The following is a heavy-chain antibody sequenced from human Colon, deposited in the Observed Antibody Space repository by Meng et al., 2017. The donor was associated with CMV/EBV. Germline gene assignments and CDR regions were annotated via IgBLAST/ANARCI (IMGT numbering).Heavy chain of an antibody. J-gene: IGHJ6*02. CDR2: IIPIFGTA. D-gene: IGHD6-6*01. V-gene: IGHV1-69*05. CDR3: ARAGRRTSIAARPFGMDV. CDR1: GCTFSSYA. Sequence: SVKVSCKASGCTFSSYAISWVRQAPGQGLEWMGGIIPIFGTANYAQKFQGRVTITTDESTSTAYMELSSLRSEDTAVYYCARAGRRTSIAARPFGMDVWGQGTTVTVSS.